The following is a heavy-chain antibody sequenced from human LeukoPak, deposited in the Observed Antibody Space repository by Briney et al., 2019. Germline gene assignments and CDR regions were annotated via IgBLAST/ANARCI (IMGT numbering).Heavy chain of an antibody. CDR1: GFTISSNY. Sequence: PGGSLRLSCAASGFTISSNYMSWVRRAPGKGLEWVSVISGSGGSTYYADSVKGRFTISRDNSKNTLYLQMNSLRAEDTAVYYCAKVRFGVTARYYFDYWGQGTLVTVSS. D-gene: IGHD3-10*01. CDR3: AKVRFGVTARYYFDY. V-gene: IGHV3-23*01. CDR2: ISGSGGST. J-gene: IGHJ4*02.